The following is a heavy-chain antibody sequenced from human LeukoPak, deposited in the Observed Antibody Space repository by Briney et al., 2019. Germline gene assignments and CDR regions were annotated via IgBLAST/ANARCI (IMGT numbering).Heavy chain of an antibody. V-gene: IGHV3-21*01. J-gene: IGHJ3*02. CDR3: ARDFGGYSYGSGGAFDI. D-gene: IGHD5-18*01. CDR2: ISSSSSYI. Sequence: GGSLRLSCAASGFTFSSYSMNWVRQAPGKGLEWVSSISSSSSYIYYADSVKGRFTISRDNAKNSLYLQMNSLRAEDTAVYYCARDFGGYSYGSGGAFDIWGQGTMVTVSS. CDR1: GFTFSSYS.